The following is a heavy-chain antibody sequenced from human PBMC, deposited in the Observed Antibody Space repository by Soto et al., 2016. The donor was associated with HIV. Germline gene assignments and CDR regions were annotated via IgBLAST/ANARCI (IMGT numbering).Heavy chain of an antibody. CDR3: ARVATQYQGIQLSLGGLDI. Sequence: QVQLVQSEAEVKKPGSSVKVSCKASGGTFSRSPIVWVRQAPGQGLEWMGGVVPLFNSANYAQKFQGRATITADESSSTAYMEVSSLRFEDTAVYFCARVATQYQGIQLSLGGLDIWGQGTTVTVSS. CDR1: GGTFSRSP. D-gene: IGHD5-18*01. J-gene: IGHJ6*02. CDR2: VVPLFNSA. V-gene: IGHV1-69*13.